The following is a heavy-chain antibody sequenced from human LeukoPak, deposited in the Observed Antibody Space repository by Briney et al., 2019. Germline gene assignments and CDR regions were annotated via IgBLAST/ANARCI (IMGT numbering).Heavy chain of an antibody. CDR1: GGTFSSYA. J-gene: IGHJ3*01. CDR2: IIPIFGTA. V-gene: IGHV1-69*01. Sequence: SVKVSCKASGGTFSSYAISWVRQAPGQGLEWMGGIIPIFGTANYAQKFQGRVTITADESTSTAYMELSSLRSEDTAVYYCARDNNRGRFLEWLYDAFDVWGQGTKVTVSS. CDR3: ARDNNRGRFLEWLYDAFDV. D-gene: IGHD3-3*01.